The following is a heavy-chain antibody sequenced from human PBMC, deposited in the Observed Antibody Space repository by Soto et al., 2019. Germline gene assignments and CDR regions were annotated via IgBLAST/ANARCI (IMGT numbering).Heavy chain of an antibody. Sequence: SETLSLTCTVSGGSISSGDYYWSWIRQPPGKGLEWIGYIYYSGSTYYNPSLKSRVTISVDTSKNQFSLKLSSVTAADTAVYYCARDRRELLWCGEQRYYYYRMDVWGQGTTVTVSS. CDR2: IYYSGST. J-gene: IGHJ6*02. D-gene: IGHD3-10*01. CDR3: ARDRRELLWCGEQRYYYYRMDV. CDR1: GGSISSGDYY. V-gene: IGHV4-30-4*01.